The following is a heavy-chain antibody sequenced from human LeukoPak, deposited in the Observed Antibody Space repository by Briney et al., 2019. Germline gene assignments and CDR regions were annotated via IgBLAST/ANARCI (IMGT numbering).Heavy chain of an antibody. CDR1: GLTFDAYA. D-gene: IGHD2-15*01. Sequence: SGGSLRLSCAASGLTFDAYAMHWVRQAPGRGREWVSLISGDGGGTYYADSVKGRFTISRDNSKNSVYLHMNSLRTEDTALYYCAKDIYCIGGSCYSHFDYWGQGTLVTVSS. CDR2: ISGDGGGT. V-gene: IGHV3-43*02. J-gene: IGHJ4*02. CDR3: AKDIYCIGGSCYSHFDY.